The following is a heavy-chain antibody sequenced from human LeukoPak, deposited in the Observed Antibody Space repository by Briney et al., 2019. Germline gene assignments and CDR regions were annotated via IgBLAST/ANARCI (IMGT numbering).Heavy chain of an antibody. V-gene: IGHV3-48*03. CDR1: GFTFSSYE. CDR2: ISSSGSTI. Sequence: GGSLRLSCAASGFTFSSYEMNWVRQAPGKGLEWVSYISSSGSTIYYADSVKGRFTISRDNAKNSLYLQMNSLRAEDTAVYYCARVGYYYYIDLWGQGTTVTISS. J-gene: IGHJ6*03. CDR3: ARVGYYYYIDL.